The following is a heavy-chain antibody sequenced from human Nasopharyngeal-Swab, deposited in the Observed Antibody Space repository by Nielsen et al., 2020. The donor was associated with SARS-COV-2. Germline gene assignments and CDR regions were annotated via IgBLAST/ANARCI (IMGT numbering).Heavy chain of an antibody. CDR1: GYTFTGYY. Sequence: ASVKVSCKASGYTFTGYYIHWVRQAPGQGLEWMGRINPNSGGTNYAQKFQGRVTMTRDTSITTAYMEQSRLRSDDTAVYYCAKTPTHYQLLHYGMDVWGQGTTVTVSS. J-gene: IGHJ6*02. CDR3: AKTPTHYQLLHYGMDV. CDR2: INPNSGGT. V-gene: IGHV1-2*06. D-gene: IGHD2-2*01.